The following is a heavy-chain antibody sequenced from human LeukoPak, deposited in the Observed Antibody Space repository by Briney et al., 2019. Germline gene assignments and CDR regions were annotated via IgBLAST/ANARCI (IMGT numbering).Heavy chain of an antibody. V-gene: IGHV1-8*01. CDR1: GYTFTSYD. Sequence: ASVKVSCKASGYTFTSYDINWVRQATGQGLEWMGWMNPNSGNTGYAQKFQGRVTMTRNTSISTAYMELSSLRSEDTAVYYCGADLYSSSSSYYYYMDVWGKGTTVTVSS. D-gene: IGHD6-6*01. CDR3: GADLYSSSSSYYYYMDV. CDR2: MNPNSGNT. J-gene: IGHJ6*03.